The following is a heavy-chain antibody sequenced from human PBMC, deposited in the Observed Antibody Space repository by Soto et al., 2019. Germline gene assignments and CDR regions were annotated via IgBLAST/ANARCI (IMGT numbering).Heavy chain of an antibody. CDR2: ISAGGGRT. CDR1: GITFTTYA. J-gene: IGHJ4*02. Sequence: EVQMLESGGGLVQPGGSLRLSCAASGITFTTYALTWVRQAPGKGLEWVSTISAGGGRTYYLNSVKGRFTISRDNSKNTVVLRMYGLRAEDSAVYYCANHPGYDYRSGLGYFDDWGQGTLVAVS. CDR3: ANHPGYDYRSGLGYFDD. V-gene: IGHV3-23*01. D-gene: IGHD3-3*01.